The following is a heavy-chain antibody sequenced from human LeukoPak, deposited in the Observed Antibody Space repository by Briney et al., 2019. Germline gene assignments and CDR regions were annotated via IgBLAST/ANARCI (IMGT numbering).Heavy chain of an antibody. CDR1: GDSLSSSTHY. J-gene: IGHJ6*03. D-gene: IGHD2-21*01. Sequence: PSETLSLTCTVSGDSLSSSTHYWGWIRQPPGKGPEWMGTIHNSGTSYYSPSLRSRVSFSVDTSKNQFSLHLNSVTAADTAVYYCGRQPFCRGECPYYYMEVWGRGTTVIVSS. CDR2: IHNSGTS. V-gene: IGHV4-39*01. CDR3: GRQPFCRGECPYYYMEV.